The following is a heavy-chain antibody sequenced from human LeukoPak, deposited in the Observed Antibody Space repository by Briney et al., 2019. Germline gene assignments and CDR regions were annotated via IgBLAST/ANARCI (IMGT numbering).Heavy chain of an antibody. CDR1: GYTFTGYY. Sequence: ASVKVSCKASGYTFTGYYMHWVRQAPGQGLEWMGRINPNTGDTNYAQEFQGRVTMTRDTSITTAYMDLNRLKSDDTAVYYCAREDYYASDYWGQGTLVTVSS. V-gene: IGHV1-2*06. J-gene: IGHJ4*02. CDR2: INPNTGDT. CDR3: AREDYYASDY. D-gene: IGHD2-2*01.